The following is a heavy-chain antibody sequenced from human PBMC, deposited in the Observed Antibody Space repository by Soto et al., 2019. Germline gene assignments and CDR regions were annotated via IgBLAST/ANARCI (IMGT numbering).Heavy chain of an antibody. D-gene: IGHD2-15*01. V-gene: IGHV4-30-4*01. Sequence: SETMSLTCTLSGGSISSRDYYGSWIHQPPGQGMEWIGNIYYSGSTYYNPSLKTRVSISVDTSKNQFSLKLSSVTAADTAVYYWARDRGRLDCGGGSCPLDYWGPGTLVTVSS. CDR1: GGSISSRDYY. J-gene: IGHJ4*02. CDR3: ARDRGRLDCGGGSCPLDY. CDR2: IYYSGST.